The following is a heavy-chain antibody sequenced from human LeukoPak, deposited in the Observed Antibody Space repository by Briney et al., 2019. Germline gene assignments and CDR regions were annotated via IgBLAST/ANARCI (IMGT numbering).Heavy chain of an antibody. D-gene: IGHD1-26*01. V-gene: IGHV4-34*01. CDR1: GESFSGYS. CDR3: ARQGWDAWYFDI. Sequence: SETLSLTCVVYGESFSGYSWSWIRQPPGKGLEWIGEINQRRKTNYNPSLKSRITISIDTSKKQLSLRLSCVTAADTAVYYCARQGWDAWYFDIWGRGTLVTVSS. CDR2: INQRRKT. J-gene: IGHJ2*01.